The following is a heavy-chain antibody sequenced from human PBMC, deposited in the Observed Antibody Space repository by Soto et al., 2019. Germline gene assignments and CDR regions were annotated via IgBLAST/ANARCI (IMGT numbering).Heavy chain of an antibody. J-gene: IGHJ6*02. V-gene: IGHV1-2*02. CDR3: ARNMDYYYGPGSGNGHVF. CDR1: GYTFTAYY. CDR2: INPKFGDT. Sequence: QVQLVQSGAEVKEPGDSVRVSCEASGYTFTAYYIHWVRQAPGQGLEWMGWINPKFGDTTYAQDFQGRVSMTRDMSISTVYMELSRLTSDDTAIYYCARNMDYYYGPGSGNGHVFWGLGTTVTVFS. D-gene: IGHD3-10*01.